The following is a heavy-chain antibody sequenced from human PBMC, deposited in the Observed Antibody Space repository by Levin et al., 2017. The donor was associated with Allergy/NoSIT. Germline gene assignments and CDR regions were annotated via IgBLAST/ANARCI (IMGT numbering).Heavy chain of an antibody. V-gene: IGHV4-34*01. CDR1: GSFSGYY. Sequence: SETLSLTCGVHGSFSGYYWSWIRPPPGKGLEWIGEISHSGSTNYNASLKSRVTISVDTSKNQFSLRLSSVTAADTAVYYCARIWFGEFRDVFDIWGQGTMDTVSS. D-gene: IGHD3-10*01. CDR2: ISHSGST. J-gene: IGHJ3*02. CDR3: ARIWFGEFRDVFDI.